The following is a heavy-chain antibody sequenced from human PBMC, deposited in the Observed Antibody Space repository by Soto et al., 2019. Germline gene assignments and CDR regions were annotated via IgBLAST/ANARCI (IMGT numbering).Heavy chain of an antibody. CDR1: GVTFNRCG. Sequence: GGSLRLSCVASGVTFNRCGFHWVRQAPGKGLEWVAVIWFDGSNKYYADSVKGRFTISRDDSKSTLYLQMNSLRAEDTAVYYCARGYIAAAIGGMDVWGQGTTVTVSS. CDR2: IWFDGSNK. CDR3: ARGYIAAAIGGMDV. D-gene: IGHD6-13*01. V-gene: IGHV3-33*01. J-gene: IGHJ6*02.